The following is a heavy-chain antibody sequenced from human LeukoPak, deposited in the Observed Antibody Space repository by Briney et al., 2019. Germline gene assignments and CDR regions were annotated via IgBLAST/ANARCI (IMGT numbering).Heavy chain of an antibody. D-gene: IGHD3-10*01. V-gene: IGHV3-21*01. CDR2: ISSSSSYI. CDR3: ARDPTRYDMVGPRFDY. J-gene: IGHJ4*02. CDR1: GFTFSSYS. Sequence: GGSLRLSCAASGFTFSSYSMNWVRQAPGKGLEWVSSISSSSSYIYYADSVKGRFTISRDNAKNSLYLQMNSLRAEDTAVYYCARDPTRYDMVGPRFDYWGQGTLVTVSS.